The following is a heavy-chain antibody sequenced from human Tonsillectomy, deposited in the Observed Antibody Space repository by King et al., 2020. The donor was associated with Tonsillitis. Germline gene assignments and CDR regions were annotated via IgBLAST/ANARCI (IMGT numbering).Heavy chain of an antibody. J-gene: IGHJ6*02. CDR3: AKSREVGPSGYYYDMDV. D-gene: IGHD1-26*01. CDR2: ISFDGSNK. CDR1: GFTFSTYG. Sequence: VQLVESGGGVVQPGRSLRLSCAASGFTFSTYGMHWVRQAPGKGLEWVAFISFDGSNKYYADSVKGRFTISSDNSKNTLFLQMNSLRVEDTAVYYCAKSREVGPSGYYYDMDVWGQGTTVIVSS. V-gene: IGHV3-30*18.